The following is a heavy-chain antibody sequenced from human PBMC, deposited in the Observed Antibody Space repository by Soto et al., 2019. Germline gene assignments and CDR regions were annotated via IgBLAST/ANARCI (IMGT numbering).Heavy chain of an antibody. CDR3: AIDKSTGRFDY. CDR1: GGSFSGYY. J-gene: IGHJ4*02. V-gene: IGHV4-34*01. CDR2: INHSGST. D-gene: IGHD2-8*02. Sequence: QVQLQQWGAGLLKPSETLSLTCAVYGGSFSGYYWTWIRQPPGTGLEWIGEINHSGSTNYNPSLKSRVTISVDTSKNQFSLKLTSVTAADTAVYYCAIDKSTGRFDYWGQGTLVTVSS.